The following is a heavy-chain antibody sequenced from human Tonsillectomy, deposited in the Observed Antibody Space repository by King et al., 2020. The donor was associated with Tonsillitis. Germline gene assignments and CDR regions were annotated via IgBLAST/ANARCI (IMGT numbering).Heavy chain of an antibody. CDR1: GGSISTTYY. V-gene: IGHV4-39*01. CDR2: IYYSGST. Sequence: LQLQESGPGLVKPSETLSLTCAVSGGSISTTYYWGWIRQPPGKGLEWIGSIYYSGSTYYNPSLKSLVTISVDTSKNQFSLKLSTVTAADTAVYYCARQNYDYLWGNCYYFDYWGQGTLVTVSS. CDR3: ARQNYDYLWGNCYYFDY. D-gene: IGHD3-16*01. J-gene: IGHJ4*02.